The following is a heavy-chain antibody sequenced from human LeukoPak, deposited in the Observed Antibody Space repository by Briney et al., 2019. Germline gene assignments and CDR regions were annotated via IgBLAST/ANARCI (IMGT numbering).Heavy chain of an antibody. Sequence: ASVKVSCKASGYTFTAYYIHWVRQAPGQGLEWMGRINPNSGGTNYAQRFQGRVTITRDTSISTVYMELSRLRSDDTALYYCARDITGTIGGGDYWGQGTLVTVSS. D-gene: IGHD1-7*01. CDR1: GYTFTAYY. CDR3: ARDITGTIGGGDY. V-gene: IGHV1-2*06. CDR2: INPNSGGT. J-gene: IGHJ4*02.